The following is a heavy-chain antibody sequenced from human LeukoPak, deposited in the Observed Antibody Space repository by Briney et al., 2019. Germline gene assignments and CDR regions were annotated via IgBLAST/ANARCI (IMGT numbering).Heavy chain of an antibody. CDR1: GFTFSSYA. CDR3: AKAMYCDFWSGYPKGSNYYYYMDV. D-gene: IGHD3-3*01. CDR2: IRGSGGST. J-gene: IGHJ6*03. Sequence: SGGPLRLSCAASGFTFSSYAMSWVRQPPAKGLEWVSAIRGSGGSTYYADSVKGRFTISRDNSKNTLYLQMNSLRAEDTAVYYCAKAMYCDFWSGYPKGSNYYYYMDVWGKGTTVTVSS. V-gene: IGHV3-23*01.